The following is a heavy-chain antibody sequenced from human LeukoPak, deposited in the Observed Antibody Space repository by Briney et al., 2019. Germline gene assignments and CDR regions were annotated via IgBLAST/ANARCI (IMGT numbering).Heavy chain of an antibody. Sequence: SETLSLTCTVSGGSISSSSYYWGWIRQPPGKGLEWIGSIYCSGSTYYNPSLKSRVTISVDTSKNQFSLKLSSVTAADTAVYYCAKGRITMVRGVPAFDYWGQGTLVTVSS. J-gene: IGHJ4*02. CDR3: AKGRITMVRGVPAFDY. CDR1: GGSISSSSYY. CDR2: IYCSGST. V-gene: IGHV4-39*01. D-gene: IGHD3-10*01.